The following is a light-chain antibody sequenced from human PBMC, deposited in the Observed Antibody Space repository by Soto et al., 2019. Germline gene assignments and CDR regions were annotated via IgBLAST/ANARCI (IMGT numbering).Light chain of an antibody. Sequence: QSVLTQPPSASGSPGQSVTISCTGTLSDVGGQNLVSWYRQDPGKAPKLIIYGVNQRPSGVPDRFSGSKSGSTASLTVSGLQAEDEANYYCSSYTGTNVIFGGGTKVTVL. CDR2: GVN. V-gene: IGLV2-8*01. CDR3: SSYTGTNVI. CDR1: LSDVGGQNL. J-gene: IGLJ2*01.